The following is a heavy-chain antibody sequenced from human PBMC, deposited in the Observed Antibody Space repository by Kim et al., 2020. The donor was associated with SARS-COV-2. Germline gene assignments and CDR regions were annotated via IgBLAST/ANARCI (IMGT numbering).Heavy chain of an antibody. CDR1: GYSFTSYW. J-gene: IGHJ3*02. CDR3: ARRGYCSSTSCYKGAFDI. V-gene: IGHV5-51*01. Sequence: GESLKISCKGSGYSFTSYWIGWVRQMPGKGLEWMGIIYPGDSDTRYSPSFQGQVTISADKSISTAYLQWSSLKASDTAMYYCARRGYCSSTSCYKGAFDIWGQGTMVTVSS. CDR2: IYPGDSDT. D-gene: IGHD2-2*02.